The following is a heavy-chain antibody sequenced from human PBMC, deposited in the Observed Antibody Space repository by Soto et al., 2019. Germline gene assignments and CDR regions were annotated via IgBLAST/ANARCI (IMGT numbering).Heavy chain of an antibody. D-gene: IGHD2-8*01. Sequence: EVQLVESGGGLVQPGGSLRLSCAASGFSFSDHFMDWVRQAPGKGLQWVGRIQTKRQTYITEYAASLEGRFSISRDDSKNSLYLQVNRLKTEDTAVYFCACIRGTFGYLGPGTLVTVSS. CDR1: GFSFSDHF. V-gene: IGHV3-72*01. CDR3: ACIRGTFGY. CDR2: IQTKRQTYIT. J-gene: IGHJ4*02.